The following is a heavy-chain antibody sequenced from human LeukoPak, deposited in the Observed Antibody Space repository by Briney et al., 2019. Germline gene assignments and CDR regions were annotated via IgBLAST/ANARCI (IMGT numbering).Heavy chain of an antibody. V-gene: IGHV4-30-2*01. Sequence: PSQTLSLXCTVSGGSISSGGYYWSWIRQPPEKGLEWIGEINHSGSTNYNPSLKSRVTISVDTSKNQFSLRLSSVTAADTAVYYCARGQGVLLWFGELKSWFDPWGQGTLVTVSS. D-gene: IGHD3-10*01. CDR3: ARGQGVLLWFGELKSWFDP. J-gene: IGHJ5*02. CDR2: INHSGST. CDR1: GGSISSGGYY.